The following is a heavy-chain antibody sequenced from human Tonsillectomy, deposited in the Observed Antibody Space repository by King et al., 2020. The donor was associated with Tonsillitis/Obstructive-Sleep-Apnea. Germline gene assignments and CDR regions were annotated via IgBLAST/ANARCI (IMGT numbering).Heavy chain of an antibody. V-gene: IGHV3-11*05. Sequence: VQLVESGGGLVKPGGSLRLSCAASGFTFSDYYMSWIRQAPGKGLEWISYITSSSSYTNYADSVKGRFTISRDNAKNSLYLQMHSLRAEDTALYYCARVDCSSTSCYPNFDYWGQGTLVTVSS. CDR2: ITSSSSYT. D-gene: IGHD2-2*01. J-gene: IGHJ4*02. CDR1: GFTFSDYY. CDR3: ARVDCSSTSCYPNFDY.